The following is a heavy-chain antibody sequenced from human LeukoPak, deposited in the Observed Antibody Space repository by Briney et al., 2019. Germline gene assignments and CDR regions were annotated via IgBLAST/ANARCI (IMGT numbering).Heavy chain of an antibody. Sequence: SETLSLTCTVSGGSISSYYWSWIRQPPGKGVEWIGYIYYSGSTNYNPSLKRLVTISVDTSKNQFSLKLSSVTAADTAVYYCARGTEAFDIWGQGTMVTVSS. CDR3: ARGTEAFDI. D-gene: IGHD1/OR15-1a*01. CDR2: IYYSGST. CDR1: GGSISSYY. J-gene: IGHJ3*02. V-gene: IGHV4-59*01.